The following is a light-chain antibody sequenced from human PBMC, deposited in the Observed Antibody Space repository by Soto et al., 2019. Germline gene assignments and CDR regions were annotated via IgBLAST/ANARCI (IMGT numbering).Light chain of an antibody. CDR3: QQYGSSPIT. CDR1: QSVSNNY. V-gene: IGKV3-20*01. CDR2: GAS. Sequence: EIVLTQSPGTLSLSPGERYTLSCRASQSVSNNYLAWYQQKPGQAPRLLIYGASNRATGIPDRFSGSGSGTDFTLTISRLEPEDFAVYYCQQYGSSPITFGQGTRLEIK. J-gene: IGKJ5*01.